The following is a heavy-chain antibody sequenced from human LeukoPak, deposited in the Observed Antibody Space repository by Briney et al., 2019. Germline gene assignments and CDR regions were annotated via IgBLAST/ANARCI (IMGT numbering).Heavy chain of an antibody. J-gene: IGHJ4*02. V-gene: IGHV3-30-3*01. CDR3: ARDGEGSTTWWGPFDY. Sequence: GGSLRLSCAASGFTFSSYAMHWVRQAPGKGLGWVAVISYDGSNKYYADSVKGRFTISRDNSKNTLYLQMNSLRAEDTAVYYCARDGEGSTTWWGPFDYWGQGTLVTVSS. CDR2: ISYDGSNK. CDR1: GFTFSSYA. D-gene: IGHD2-15*01.